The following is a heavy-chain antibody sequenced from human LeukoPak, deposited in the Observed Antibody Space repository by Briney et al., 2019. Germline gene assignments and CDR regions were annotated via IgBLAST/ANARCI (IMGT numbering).Heavy chain of an antibody. Sequence: SVKVSCKASGGTFSSYTISWVRQAPGQGLEWMGRIIPILGIANYAQKFQGRVKITADKSTSTAYMELSSLRSEDTAVYYCLHPSSGPSAVDYWGQGTLVTVSS. D-gene: IGHD3-22*01. CDR2: IIPILGIA. CDR1: GGTFSSYT. CDR3: LHPSSGPSAVDY. V-gene: IGHV1-69*02. J-gene: IGHJ4*02.